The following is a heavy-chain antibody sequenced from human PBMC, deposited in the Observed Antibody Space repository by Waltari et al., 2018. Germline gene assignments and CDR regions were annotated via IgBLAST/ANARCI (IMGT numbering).Heavy chain of an antibody. CDR2: IYYSGST. V-gene: IGHV4-59*01. Sequence: QVQLQESGPGLVKPSETLSLTCTVSGGPISSYYWSWIRQPPGNGLEWIGYIYYSGSTNYNPSLKSRVTISVDTSKNQFSLKLSSVTAADTAVYYCARARRAARLHHYYYYGMDVWGQGTTVTVSS. CDR1: GGPISSYY. J-gene: IGHJ6*02. CDR3: ARARRAARLHHYYYYGMDV. D-gene: IGHD6-6*01.